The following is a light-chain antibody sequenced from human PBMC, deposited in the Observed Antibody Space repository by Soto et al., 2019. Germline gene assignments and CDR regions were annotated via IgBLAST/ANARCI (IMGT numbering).Light chain of an antibody. CDR3: QQYGGSSRT. Sequence: DMVLTQSPGTLSLYPGERATLSCRASQSVSSSYLAWYQQKPGQAPRLLIYGASSRATGIPDRFSGSGSGTDFTLTISRLEPEDFAVYYCQQYGGSSRTFGQGTKVDVK. J-gene: IGKJ1*01. V-gene: IGKV3-20*01. CDR2: GAS. CDR1: QSVSSSY.